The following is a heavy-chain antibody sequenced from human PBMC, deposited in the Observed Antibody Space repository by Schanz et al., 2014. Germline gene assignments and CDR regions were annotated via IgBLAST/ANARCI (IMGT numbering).Heavy chain of an antibody. Sequence: QVQMVESGGGVVQPGRSLRLSCAASGFAFSVYGMHWIRQAPGKGLEWVSYISGTTTYTNYADSVKGRFTISRDNSKNTLYLQMNTLRAEDTAVYYCARDRGYCSGGTCYDYYYYGLDVWGQGTTVTVSS. CDR3: ARDRGYCSGGTCYDYYYYGLDV. J-gene: IGHJ6*02. CDR2: ISGTTTYT. D-gene: IGHD2-15*01. V-gene: IGHV3-11*06. CDR1: GFAFSVYG.